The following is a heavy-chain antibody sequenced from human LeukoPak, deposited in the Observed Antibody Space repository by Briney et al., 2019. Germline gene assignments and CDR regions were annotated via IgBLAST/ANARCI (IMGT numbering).Heavy chain of an antibody. CDR3: ARYSSGWYYFDY. J-gene: IGHJ4*02. V-gene: IGHV4-61*05. Sequence: SETLSLTCTVSGGSISSSSYYWGWIRQPPGKGLEWIGYIYYSGSTNYNPSLKSRVTISVDTSKNQFSLKLSSVTAADTAVYYCARYSSGWYYFDYWGQGTLVTVSS. D-gene: IGHD6-19*01. CDR2: IYYSGST. CDR1: GGSISSSSYY.